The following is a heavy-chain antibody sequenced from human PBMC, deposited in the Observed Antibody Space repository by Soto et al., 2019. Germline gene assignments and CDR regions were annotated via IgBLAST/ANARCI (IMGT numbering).Heavy chain of an antibody. CDR1: GYTFTSYD. CDR3: ARERTGTTSMDV. Sequence: QVQLVQSGAEVKKPGASVKASCKASGYTFTSYDINWVRQATGQGLEWMGWMNPDSGNTGYAQKFQGRVTMTRNTSISTAYMELSSLRSEDTAVYYCARERTGTTSMDVWGQGTTVTVSS. V-gene: IGHV1-8*01. CDR2: MNPDSGNT. J-gene: IGHJ6*02. D-gene: IGHD1-1*01.